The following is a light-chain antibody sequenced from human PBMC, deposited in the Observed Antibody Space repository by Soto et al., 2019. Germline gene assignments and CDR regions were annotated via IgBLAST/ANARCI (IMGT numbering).Light chain of an antibody. V-gene: IGKV3-20*01. CDR3: QKYGSSTYT. J-gene: IGKJ2*01. CDR2: GAS. Sequence: EIVLTQSPGSLSLSPRERATLSCRASQSVSNNHLAWYQQKPGQAPRLLIYGASRRATGIPDRFSGSGSGTEFTLTISRLEPEDFAVYYCQKYGSSTYTFGQGTKVEIK. CDR1: QSVSNNH.